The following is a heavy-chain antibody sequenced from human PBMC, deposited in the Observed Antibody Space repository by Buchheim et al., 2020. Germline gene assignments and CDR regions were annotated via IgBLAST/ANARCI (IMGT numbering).Heavy chain of an antibody. CDR3: ARGPSGRGMDV. CDR1: GFTFSSYD. J-gene: IGHJ6*02. CDR2: VGMAGDT. V-gene: IGHV3-13*04. Sequence: EVQLVESGGGLVQPGGSLRLSCAASGFTFSSYDMQWVRQVSGKGLEWVSAVGMAGDTHYSGSVRGRFTISRENAKNSVYLQMNNLRAGDTAVYYCARGPSGRGMDVWGQGTT.